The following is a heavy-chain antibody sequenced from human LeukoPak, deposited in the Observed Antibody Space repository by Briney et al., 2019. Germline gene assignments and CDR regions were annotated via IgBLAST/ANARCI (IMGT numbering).Heavy chain of an antibody. J-gene: IGHJ5*02. CDR3: ARDYSGWSLDP. Sequence: GGSLRLSCAASGFTFRSSEMNWVRQAPGKGLDGFSYISDGGKTKYYADSVKGRFTISRDNAKNSLYLQMNSLRAEDTAVYYCARDYSGWSLDPWGQGTLVTVSS. V-gene: IGHV3-48*03. CDR2: ISDGGKTK. CDR1: GFTFRSSE. D-gene: IGHD5-12*01.